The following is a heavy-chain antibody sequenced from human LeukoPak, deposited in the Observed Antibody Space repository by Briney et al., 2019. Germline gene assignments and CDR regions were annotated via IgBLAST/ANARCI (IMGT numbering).Heavy chain of an antibody. J-gene: IGHJ4*02. CDR1: GGSMTTHH. CDR3: TTITRGNIFGYFDF. V-gene: IGHV4-59*11. D-gene: IGHD5-18*01. CDR2: VFDSGRT. Sequence: SETLSLTCTVSGGSMTTHHWNLIRQTPGKGLEWIGYVFDSGRTKANPSLKRRVTLSADTSKNQLYLRLSSVTAADTAVYYCTTITRGNIFGYFDFWGQGILVTVSS.